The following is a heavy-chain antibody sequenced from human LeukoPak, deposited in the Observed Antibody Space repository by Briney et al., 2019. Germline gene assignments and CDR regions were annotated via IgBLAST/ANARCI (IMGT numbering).Heavy chain of an antibody. J-gene: IGHJ4*02. Sequence: GGSLRLSCVASGFVFNKHAMSWVRKAPGKGLEWVAVIWYDGGKKYYGDSVKGRLTISRDNSKNTLYLQVNSLRAEDTAVYYCARGTGGYFDYWGQGTLVTVSS. CDR2: IWYDGGKK. CDR3: ARGTGGYFDY. CDR1: GFVFNKHA. V-gene: IGHV3-33*07. D-gene: IGHD4-23*01.